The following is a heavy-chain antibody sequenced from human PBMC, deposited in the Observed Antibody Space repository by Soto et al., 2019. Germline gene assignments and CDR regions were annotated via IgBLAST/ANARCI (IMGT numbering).Heavy chain of an antibody. D-gene: IGHD5-12*01. CDR2: ISSSSGST. Sequence: EVQLLESGGGLVQPGGSLRLSCAASGFTFSNYAMNWVRQAPGKGLEWVSTISSSSGSTYYADSVKGRFTISRDNSKNFQYLKMNSLRGDDTDGYYCAKVGRERYSGQQSDYWGQGTLVTSAS. CDR1: GFTFSNYA. CDR3: AKVGRERYSGQQSDY. J-gene: IGHJ4*02. V-gene: IGHV3-23*01.